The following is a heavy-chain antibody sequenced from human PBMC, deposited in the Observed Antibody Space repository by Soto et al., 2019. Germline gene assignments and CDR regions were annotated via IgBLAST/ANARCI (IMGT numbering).Heavy chain of an antibody. CDR3: ARDWSRYYDNSGLIWFY. D-gene: IGHD3-22*01. CDR1: GYTFTSYG. J-gene: IGHJ4*02. Sequence: GASVKVSCKASGYTFTSYGISWVRQAPGQGLEWMGWISAYNGNTHYAPKFQDRITLTTETSTDTAYMELRSLRLDDTAVYYCARDWSRYYDNSGLIWFYWGQGSLVTVSS. V-gene: IGHV1-18*01. CDR2: ISAYNGNT.